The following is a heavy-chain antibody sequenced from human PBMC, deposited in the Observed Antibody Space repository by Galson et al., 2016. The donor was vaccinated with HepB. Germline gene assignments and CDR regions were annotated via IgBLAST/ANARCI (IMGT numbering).Heavy chain of an antibody. CDR2: IYSDGTT. V-gene: IGHV3-53*01. Sequence: SLRLSCAASGFTVSSNYMNWVRQAPGKGLKWVSVIYSDGTTFYADSVKGRFTISRDNSKNTLYLQMISPRVEDTAVYYCARGIDFCSGFPNYDAFDIWGQGTMVTVSS. CDR3: ARGIDFCSGFPNYDAFDI. D-gene: IGHD3-3*01. CDR1: GFTVSSNY. J-gene: IGHJ3*02.